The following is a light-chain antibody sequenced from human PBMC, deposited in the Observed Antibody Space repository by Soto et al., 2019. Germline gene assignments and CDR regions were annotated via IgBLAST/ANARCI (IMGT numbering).Light chain of an antibody. J-gene: IGKJ4*01. Sequence: DIQMTQSPSSLSASVGDRVTITCRASQSISRFLTWYQQKTGKAPELLIYAASSLRSVVPSRFSGSGSSADFTLTIISLQPEDFATYYCQQSYTTPGAFGGGTKVEIK. V-gene: IGKV1-39*01. CDR1: QSISRF. CDR2: AAS. CDR3: QQSYTTPGA.